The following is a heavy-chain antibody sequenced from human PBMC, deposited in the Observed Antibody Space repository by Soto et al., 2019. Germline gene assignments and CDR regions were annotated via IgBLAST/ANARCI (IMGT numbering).Heavy chain of an antibody. V-gene: IGHV3-53*02. CDR2: IYSGDST. Sequence: EVQLVETGGDLIQTGGSLRLSCAASGFTVSSNYMSWVRQAPGKGLEWVSVIYSGDSTYYADSVKGRFTISRDNSKNTLYLQMNSLRAEVTAVYYCARDYCSGTSCYAKRGYYYYGMDVWGQGTTVTVSS. J-gene: IGHJ6*02. CDR1: GFTVSSNY. D-gene: IGHD2-2*01. CDR3: ARDYCSGTSCYAKRGYYYYGMDV.